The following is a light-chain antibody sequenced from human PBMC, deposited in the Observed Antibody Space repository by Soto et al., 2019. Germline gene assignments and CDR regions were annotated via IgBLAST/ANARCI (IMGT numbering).Light chain of an antibody. CDR1: QSVGSY. CDR2: DAS. Sequence: EIVLIQSPATLSLSPGERATLSCRASQSVGSYLAWYQHKPGQAPRLLISDASNRAPGIPGRFSGSGSETDFTLTISSLEPEDSGVYYCQQRSNWPSLTFGGGTMVEIK. CDR3: QQRSNWPSLT. V-gene: IGKV3-11*01. J-gene: IGKJ4*01.